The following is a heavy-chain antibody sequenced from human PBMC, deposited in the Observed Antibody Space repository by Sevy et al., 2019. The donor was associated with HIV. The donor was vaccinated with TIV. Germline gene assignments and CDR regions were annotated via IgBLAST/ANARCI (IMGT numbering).Heavy chain of an antibody. V-gene: IGHV3-30*18. J-gene: IGHJ6*02. CDR2: ISYDGSNK. CDR1: GFTFSSYG. D-gene: IGHD3-10*01. Sequence: GGSLRLSCAASGFTFSSYGMHWVRQAPGKGLEWVAVISYDGSNKYYADSVKGRFTISRDNSKNTLYLQMNSLGAEDTAVYYCAKDGGSGSYYAYYYGMDVWGQGTTVTVSS. CDR3: AKDGGSGSYYAYYYGMDV.